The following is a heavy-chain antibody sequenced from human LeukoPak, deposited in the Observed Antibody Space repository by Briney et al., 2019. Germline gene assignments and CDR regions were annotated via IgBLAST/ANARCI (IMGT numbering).Heavy chain of an antibody. V-gene: IGHV3-23*01. CDR3: AKVRYFDWLSPFNWFDP. D-gene: IGHD3-9*01. CDR2: ISGSGGST. J-gene: IGHJ5*02. Sequence: GRSLRLSCAASGFTFSTYAMHWVRQAPGKGLEWVSGISGSGGSTDYADSVKGRFTISRDNSKNTLYLQMNSLRAEDTAVYYCAKVRYFDWLSPFNWFDPWGQGTLVTVSS. CDR1: GFTFSTYA.